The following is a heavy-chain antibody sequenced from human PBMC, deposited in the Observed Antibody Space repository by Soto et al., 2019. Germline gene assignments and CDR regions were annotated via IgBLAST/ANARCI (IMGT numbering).Heavy chain of an antibody. D-gene: IGHD6-13*01. CDR3: ASSTPGIAAAALVFQH. V-gene: IGHV1-46*01. Sequence: ASVKVSCKASGYTFTSYYMHWVRQAPGQGLEWMGIINPSGGSTSYAQKFQGRVTMTRDTSTSTVYMELSSLRSEDTAVYYCASSTPGIAAAALVFQHWGQGTLVTVSS. CDR2: INPSGGST. J-gene: IGHJ1*01. CDR1: GYTFTSYY.